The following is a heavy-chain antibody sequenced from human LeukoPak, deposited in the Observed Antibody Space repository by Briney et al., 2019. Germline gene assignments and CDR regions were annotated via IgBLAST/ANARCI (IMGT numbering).Heavy chain of an antibody. CDR2: IWSDGSKQ. D-gene: IGHD4-11*01. J-gene: IGHJ4*02. Sequence: GGSLRLSCAASGFTFTSYGMHRVRQAPGKGLEWVAAIWSDGSKQYYADSVKGRFSISRDDAKNTLYLQMNSLRAEDSGVYYCARDPYRSFDYWGQGTLVTVSS. V-gene: IGHV3-33*01. CDR1: GFTFTSYG. CDR3: ARDPYRSFDY.